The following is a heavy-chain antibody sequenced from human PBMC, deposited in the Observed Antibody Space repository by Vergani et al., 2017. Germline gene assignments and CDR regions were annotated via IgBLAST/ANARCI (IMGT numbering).Heavy chain of an antibody. D-gene: IGHD2-21*02. CDR3: GREKLHIVVVTAIRWFDP. CDR1: GGSISSSSYY. J-gene: IGHJ5*02. CDR2: IYYSGST. V-gene: IGHV4-39*07. Sequence: QLQLQESGPGLVKPSETLSLTCTVSGGSISSSSYYWGWIRQPPGKGLGWIGSIYYSGSTYYNPSLKSRVTISVDTSKNQFSLKLSSVTAADTAVYYCGREKLHIVVVTAIRWFDPWGQGTLVTVSS.